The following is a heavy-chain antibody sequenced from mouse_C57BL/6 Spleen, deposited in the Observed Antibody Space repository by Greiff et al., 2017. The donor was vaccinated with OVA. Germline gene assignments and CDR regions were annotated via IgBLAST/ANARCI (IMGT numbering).Heavy chain of an antibody. CDR2: IHPNSGST. Sequence: QVQLKQPGAELVKPGASVKLSCKASGYTFTSYWMHWVKQRPGQGLEWIGMIHPNSGSTNYNEKFKSKATLTVDKSSSTAYMQLSSLTSEDSAVYYGASEVIDSNYYYFDYWGQGTTLTVSS. CDR3: ASEVIDSNYYYFDY. V-gene: IGHV1-64*01. CDR1: GYTFTSYW. J-gene: IGHJ2*01. D-gene: IGHD2-5*01.